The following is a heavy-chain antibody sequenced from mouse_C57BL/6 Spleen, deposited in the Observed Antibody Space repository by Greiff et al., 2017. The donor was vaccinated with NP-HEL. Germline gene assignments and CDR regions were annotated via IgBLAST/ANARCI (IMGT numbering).Heavy chain of an antibody. Sequence: EVQLQESGPGLVKPSQSLSLTCSVTGYSITSGYYWNWIRQFPGNKLEWMGYISYDGSNNYNPSLKNRISITRDTSKNQFFLKLNSVTTEDTATYYCARHYYGSSYGYFDVWGTGTTVTVSS. CDR3: ARHYYGSSYGYFDV. J-gene: IGHJ1*03. V-gene: IGHV3-6*01. CDR2: ISYDGSN. CDR1: GYSITSGYY. D-gene: IGHD1-1*01.